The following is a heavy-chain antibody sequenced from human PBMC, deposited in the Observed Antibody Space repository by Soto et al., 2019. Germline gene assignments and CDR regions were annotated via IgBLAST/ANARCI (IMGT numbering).Heavy chain of an antibody. D-gene: IGHD3-10*01. CDR2: IIPILGIA. J-gene: IGHJ4*02. CDR3: ARDTRGSGSYSYFDY. Sequence: QAQLVQSGAEVKKPGSSVKVSCKASGGTFSSYTISWVRQAPGQGLEWMGRIIPILGIANYAQKFQGRVTITADKSTSTAYMELSSLRSEDTAVYYCARDTRGSGSYSYFDYWGQGTLVTVSS. CDR1: GGTFSSYT. V-gene: IGHV1-69*08.